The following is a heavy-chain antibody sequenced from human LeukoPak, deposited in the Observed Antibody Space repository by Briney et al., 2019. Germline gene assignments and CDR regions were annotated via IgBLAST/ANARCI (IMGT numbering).Heavy chain of an antibody. J-gene: IGHJ6*02. CDR3: AALWFGECYGMDF. V-gene: IGHV1-58*02. D-gene: IGHD3-10*01. CDR2: IVVGSGNT. CDR1: VFTFTRSA. Sequence: EASVKVSCKSSVFTFTRSAMQWVRQARGQRLEWIGWIVVGSGNTNYAQKFQERVTITRDMSTSTAYMELSSLRSEDTAVYYCAALWFGECYGMDFWGQGTTVTVSS.